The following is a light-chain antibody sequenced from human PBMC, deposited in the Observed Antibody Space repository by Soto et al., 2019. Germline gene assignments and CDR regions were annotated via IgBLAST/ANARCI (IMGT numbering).Light chain of an antibody. J-gene: IGKJ1*01. CDR1: QSVSSN. CDR2: GAS. CDR3: QQYNNWPRT. V-gene: IGKV3-15*01. Sequence: EIVMTQSPATLSVSPGERVTLSCRASQSVSSNLAWYQQTPGQAPRLLIYGASTRATGIPARFSGSGSGTEFTLTISSLQSEDFAFYYCQQYNNWPRTFGQGTKVEIK.